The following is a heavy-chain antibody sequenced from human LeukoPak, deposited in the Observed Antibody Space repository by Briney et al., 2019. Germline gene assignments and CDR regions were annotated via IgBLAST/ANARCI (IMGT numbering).Heavy chain of an antibody. D-gene: IGHD3-10*01. J-gene: IGHJ4*02. Sequence: SETLSLTRTVSGGSISSYYWSWIRQPPGKGLEWIGYIYYSGSTYYNPSLKSRVTISVDTSKNQFSLKLNSVTAADTAVYYCAREQWFGEFHFDYWGQGTLVSVSS. V-gene: IGHV4-59*12. CDR2: IYYSGST. CDR3: AREQWFGEFHFDY. CDR1: GGSISSYY.